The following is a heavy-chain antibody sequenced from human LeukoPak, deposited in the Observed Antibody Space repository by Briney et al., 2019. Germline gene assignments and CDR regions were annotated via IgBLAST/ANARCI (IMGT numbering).Heavy chain of an antibody. CDR2: IKQDGSEK. CDR1: GFTFTTYW. D-gene: IGHD4-17*01. J-gene: IGHJ3*01. V-gene: IGHV3-7*01. CDR3: ARDSGIPRVTTLGV. Sequence: HPWGSLRLSCAASGFTFTTYWMVWVRQAPGKGLEWVANIKQDGSEKYYVDSVKGRFTISRDNAKNSLYLQMNSLRAEDTAVYFCARDSGIPRVTTLGVWGQGTMVAVSS.